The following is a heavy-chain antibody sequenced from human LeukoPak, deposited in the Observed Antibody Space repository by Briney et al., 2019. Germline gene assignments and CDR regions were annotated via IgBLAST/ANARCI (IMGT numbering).Heavy chain of an antibody. CDR3: AKYVGAMDLYYFDY. V-gene: IGHV3-23*01. CDR1: GFTFSSYA. CDR2: ISGSGGST. D-gene: IGHD1-26*01. J-gene: IGHJ4*02. Sequence: GGSLRLSCAASGFTFSSYAMSWVRQAPGKGLEWVSAISGSGGSTYYADSVKGRFTISRNNSKNTLYLQMNSLRAEDTAVYYCAKYVGAMDLYYFDYWGQGTLVTVSS.